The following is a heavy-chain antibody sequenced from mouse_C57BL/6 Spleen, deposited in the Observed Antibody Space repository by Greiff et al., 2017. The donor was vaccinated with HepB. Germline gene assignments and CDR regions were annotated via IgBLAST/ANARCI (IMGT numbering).Heavy chain of an antibody. J-gene: IGHJ4*01. Sequence: QVQLQQSGPELVKPGASVKISCKASGYAFSSSWMNWVKQRPGKGLEWIGRIYPGDGDTNYNGKFKGKATLTADKSSSTAYMQLSSLTSEDSAVYFCARRTAQATLMDYWGQGTSVTVSS. CDR1: GYAFSSSW. CDR2: IYPGDGDT. V-gene: IGHV1-82*01. D-gene: IGHD3-2*02. CDR3: ARRTAQATLMDY.